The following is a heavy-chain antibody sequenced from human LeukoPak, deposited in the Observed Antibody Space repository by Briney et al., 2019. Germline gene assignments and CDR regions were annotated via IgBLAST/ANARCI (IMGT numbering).Heavy chain of an antibody. Sequence: ASVKVSCKASGYTFTGYYMHWVRQAPGQGLEWMGWINPNSGGTNYAQKFQGRVTMTRDTSISTAYMELSRLRSDDTAVYYCARDPARYSSGWYDDYWGQGTLVTVSS. CDR1: GYTFTGYY. V-gene: IGHV1-2*02. J-gene: IGHJ4*02. D-gene: IGHD6-19*01. CDR2: INPNSGGT. CDR3: ARDPARYSSGWYDDY.